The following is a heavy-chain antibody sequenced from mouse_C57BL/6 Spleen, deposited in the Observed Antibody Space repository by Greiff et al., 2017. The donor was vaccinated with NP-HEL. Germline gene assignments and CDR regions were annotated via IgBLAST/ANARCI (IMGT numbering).Heavy chain of an antibody. CDR2: ISDGGSYT. Sequence: EVQGVESGGGLVKPGGSLKLSCAASGFTFSSYAMSWVRQTPEKRLEWVATISDGGSYTYYPDNVKGRFTISRDNAKNNLYLQMSHLKSEDTAMYYCARDRGLRPVYAMDYWGQGTSVTVSS. J-gene: IGHJ4*01. CDR3: ARDRGLRPVYAMDY. CDR1: GFTFSSYA. V-gene: IGHV5-4*01. D-gene: IGHD1-2*01.